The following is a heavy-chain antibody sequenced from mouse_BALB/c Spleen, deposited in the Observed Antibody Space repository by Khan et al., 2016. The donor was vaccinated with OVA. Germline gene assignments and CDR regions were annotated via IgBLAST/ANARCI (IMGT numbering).Heavy chain of an antibody. Sequence: QVQLKESGPGLVAPSQSLSIRCTVSGLSLTNYGVSWVRQPPGKGLEWLGVIWGDGSKNYHSVLKSRLTINKDNSKSQVFVKLNSLQPDDTATYFCAIIYYGNDWFAYWGQGTLVTVSA. CDR3: AIIYYGNDWFAY. CDR1: GLSLTNYG. D-gene: IGHD2-1*01. J-gene: IGHJ3*01. CDR2: IWGDGSK. V-gene: IGHV2-3*01.